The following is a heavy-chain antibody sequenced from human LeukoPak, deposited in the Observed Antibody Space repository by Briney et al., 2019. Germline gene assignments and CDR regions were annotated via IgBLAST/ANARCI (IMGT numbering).Heavy chain of an antibody. CDR3: ARLPSYYSSVDP. V-gene: IGHV5-51*01. CDR2: IYPGDSDT. Sequence: GESPNTSRNGSGYSFTRFWIGWVRQSPGKGLGWMGIIYPGDSDTRYSPSFQGQVPISADKSISTAYLQWSSLKASDTAMYYCARLPSYYSSVDPWGQGTLVTVSS. CDR1: GYSFTRFW. D-gene: IGHD6-25*01. J-gene: IGHJ5*02.